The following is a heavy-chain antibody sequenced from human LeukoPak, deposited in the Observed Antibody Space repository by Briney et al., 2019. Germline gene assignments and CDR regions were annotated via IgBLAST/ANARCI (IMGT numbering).Heavy chain of an antibody. Sequence: GGSLRLSCAASGFTFSTYEMHWVRQAPGKGLEWVSDISSSGSTMYYADSVKGRFTTSRDNAKNLLYLQMHSLRAEDTAVYYCAREIHFTMVRGVIPFFDYWGQGTLVTVSS. D-gene: IGHD3-10*01. V-gene: IGHV3-48*03. CDR1: GFTFSTYE. J-gene: IGHJ4*02. CDR3: AREIHFTMVRGVIPFFDY. CDR2: ISSSGSTM.